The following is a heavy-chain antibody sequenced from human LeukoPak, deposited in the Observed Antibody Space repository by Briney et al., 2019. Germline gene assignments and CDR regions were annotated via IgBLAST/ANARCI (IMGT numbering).Heavy chain of an antibody. CDR2: ISGSGGST. V-gene: IGHV3-23*01. CDR1: GFTFSSYA. CDR3: AQDTGSRAVAGTRFDY. Sequence: GGSLRLSCAASGFTFSSYAMTWVRQAPGKGLEWVSTISGSGGSTYYADSVKGRFTISRDNSKNTLYLQMNNLRAEDTAVYYCAQDTGSRAVAGTRFDYWGQGTLVTVSS. J-gene: IGHJ4*02. D-gene: IGHD6-19*01.